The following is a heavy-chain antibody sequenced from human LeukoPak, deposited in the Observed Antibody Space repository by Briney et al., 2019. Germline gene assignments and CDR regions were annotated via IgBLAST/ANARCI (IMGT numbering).Heavy chain of an antibody. Sequence: PSETLSLTCTVSGDSINTKNYYWGWIRQPPGKGLEWIGSIYYSGNTYYNPSLKSRVTLSIDTSKNQFSLKLSSVTAADTAVYYCASLNDYGDYGWGQGTLVAVSS. D-gene: IGHD4-17*01. CDR3: ASLNDYGDYG. CDR2: IYYSGNT. CDR1: GDSINTKNYY. V-gene: IGHV4-39*01. J-gene: IGHJ4*02.